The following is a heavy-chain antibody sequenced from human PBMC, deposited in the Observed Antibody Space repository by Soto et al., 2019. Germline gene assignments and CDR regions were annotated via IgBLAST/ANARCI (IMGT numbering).Heavy chain of an antibody. V-gene: IGHV3-11*01. CDR1: GFTFSDYY. D-gene: IGHD5-18*01. CDR2: ITHSGAVK. J-gene: IGHJ4*02. Sequence: QVQLVESGGGLVKPGGSLRLSCAASGFTFSDYYMSWMRQAPGKGLEWVSYITHSGAVKYYADSVKGRFTISRDNNKNLLYVEMNSLRVEDRATYYCAGEVTPSAYWGQGTLVTVSS. CDR3: AGEVTPSAY.